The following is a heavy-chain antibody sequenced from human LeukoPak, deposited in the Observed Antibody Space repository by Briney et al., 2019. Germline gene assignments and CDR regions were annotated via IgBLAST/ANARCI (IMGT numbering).Heavy chain of an antibody. V-gene: IGHV3-7*01. J-gene: IGHJ3*02. CDR3: AREGVADAFDI. Sequence: GGSLRLSCAASGFTFSSYWMSWVRQAPGKGLEWVANIKGDGSEKFYVDSVKGRFTISRDNAKNSLYLQMNTLRAEDTAVYYCAREGVADAFDIWGQGTMVTVSS. CDR1: GFTFSSYW. CDR2: IKGDGSEK. D-gene: IGHD2-15*01.